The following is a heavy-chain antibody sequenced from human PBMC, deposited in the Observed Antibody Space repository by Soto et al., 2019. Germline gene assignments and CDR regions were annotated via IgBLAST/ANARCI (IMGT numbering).Heavy chain of an antibody. J-gene: IGHJ4*02. V-gene: IGHV5-51*01. CDR2: IYPGDSDV. Sequence: PGESLKISCQASGYRFTSYWIAWVRQMPGKGLEWVGIIYPGDSDVKYSPSFEGHITISVDGSDSIAYLEWTSLKASDTAMYFCARHFDSSGYYPDYWGQGTLVTVSS. D-gene: IGHD3-22*01. CDR1: GYRFTSYW. CDR3: ARHFDSSGYYPDY.